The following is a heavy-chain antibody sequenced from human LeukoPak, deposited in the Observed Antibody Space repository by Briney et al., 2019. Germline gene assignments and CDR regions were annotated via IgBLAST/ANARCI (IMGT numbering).Heavy chain of an antibody. Sequence: GGSLRLSCAASGFTFSTYSMNWVRQAPGKGLEWVSSISSSSSYIYYADSVKGRFTISRDNAKNSLYLQMNSLRAEDTAVYYCARDRGIVATNWGQGTLVTVSS. V-gene: IGHV3-21*01. CDR2: ISSSSSYI. CDR3: ARDRGIVATN. CDR1: GFTFSTYS. J-gene: IGHJ4*02. D-gene: IGHD5-12*01.